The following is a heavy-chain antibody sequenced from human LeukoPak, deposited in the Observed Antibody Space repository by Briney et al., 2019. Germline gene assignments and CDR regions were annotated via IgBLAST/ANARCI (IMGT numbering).Heavy chain of an antibody. V-gene: IGHV1-69*06. Sequence: GASVKVSCKASGGTFSSYAISWVRQAPGQGLEWMGGIIPIFGTANYAQKFQGRVTITADKSTSTAYMELSSLRSEDTAVYYCARAEVGATPFSVYWGQGTLVTVSS. CDR1: GGTFSSYA. CDR3: ARAEVGATPFSVY. J-gene: IGHJ4*02. D-gene: IGHD1-26*01. CDR2: IIPIFGTA.